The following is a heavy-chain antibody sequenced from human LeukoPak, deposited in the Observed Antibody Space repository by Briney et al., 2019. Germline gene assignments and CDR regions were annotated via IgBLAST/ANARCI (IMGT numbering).Heavy chain of an antibody. V-gene: IGHV3-30*18. CDR1: GFTFSSYG. Sequence: PGGSLRLSCAASGFTFSSYGMHWVRQAPGKGLEWVAVISYDGSNKYYADSVKGRFTISRDNSKNTLYLQMNSLRAEDTAVYFCAKSGHKAVAGSYWYLDLWGRGTLVTVSS. J-gene: IGHJ2*01. CDR2: ISYDGSNK. D-gene: IGHD6-19*01. CDR3: AKSGHKAVAGSYWYLDL.